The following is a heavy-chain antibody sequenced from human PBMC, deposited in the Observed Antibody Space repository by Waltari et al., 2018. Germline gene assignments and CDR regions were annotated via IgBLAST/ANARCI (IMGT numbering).Heavy chain of an antibody. CDR3: ARDYYDYVWGSYRYGYYFDY. V-gene: IGHV4-34*01. D-gene: IGHD3-16*02. CDR2: INHSGST. J-gene: IGHJ4*02. Sequence: QVQLQQWGAGLLKPSETLSLTCAVYGGSFSGYYWSWIRQPHGKGLEWIGEINHSGSTNYNPSLKSRVTISVDTSKNQFSLKLSSVTAADTAVYYCARDYYDYVWGSYRYGYYFDYWGQGTLVTVSS. CDR1: GGSFSGYY.